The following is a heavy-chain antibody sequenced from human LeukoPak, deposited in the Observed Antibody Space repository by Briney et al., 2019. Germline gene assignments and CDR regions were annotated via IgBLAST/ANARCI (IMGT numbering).Heavy chain of an antibody. D-gene: IGHD5-18*01. V-gene: IGHV3-30*02. J-gene: IGHJ5*02. CDR2: IRYDGSNK. Sequence: GGSLRLSCAASGFTFSSYGMHWVRQAPGKGLEWVAFIRYDGSNKYYADSVKGRFTISRDNSKNTLYLQMNSLRAEDTAVYYCAKAYVDTAMVRSWFDPWGQGTLVTVSS. CDR1: GFTFSSYG. CDR3: AKAYVDTAMVRSWFDP.